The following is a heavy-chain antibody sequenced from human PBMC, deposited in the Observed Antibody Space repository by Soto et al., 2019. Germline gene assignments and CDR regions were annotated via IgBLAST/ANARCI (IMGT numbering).Heavy chain of an antibody. D-gene: IGHD2-21*02. CDR3: ARWTYCGGDCYWFDP. CDR2: IYYSGSA. V-gene: IGHV4-59*01. CDR1: GGSISGSY. J-gene: IGHJ5*02. Sequence: PSETLSLTCPISGGSISGSYWGWIRQPPGKGLEWIGNIYYSGSANYDPSLRSRVTISLNTSKNQFSLNLNSVTAADTAIYYCARWTYCGGDCYWFDPWGQGTLVTVSS.